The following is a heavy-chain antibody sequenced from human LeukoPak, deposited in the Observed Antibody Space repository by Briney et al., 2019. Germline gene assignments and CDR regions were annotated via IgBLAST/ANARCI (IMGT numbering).Heavy chain of an antibody. CDR1: GYSISNGYY. CDR3: ARDQGQRDNRFDP. CDR2: ISHSGST. J-gene: IGHJ5*02. Sequence: SETLSLTCDVSGYSISNGYYWGWIRQPPGKGLEWIGSISHSGSTYYNPSLKSRVTVSVDKSKNQFSLKLSSVTAADTAVYYCARDQGQRDNRFDPWGQGTLVIVSS. V-gene: IGHV4-38-2*02.